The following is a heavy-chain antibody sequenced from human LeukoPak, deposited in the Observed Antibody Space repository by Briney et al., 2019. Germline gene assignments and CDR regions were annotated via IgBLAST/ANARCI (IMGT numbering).Heavy chain of an antibody. J-gene: IGHJ4*02. D-gene: IGHD5-12*01. CDR3: AREVDAVATTHYDY. V-gene: IGHV6-1*01. Sequence: SQTLSLTCASSGDSVSSNSVTWNWTRQSPSRGLEWLGRTYYRSKWYDDYAVSVKSRITINPDTSKNQFSLQLNSVTPEDTAVYYCAREVDAVATTHYDYWGQGTLVTVSS. CDR1: GDSVSSNSVT. CDR2: TYYRSKWYD.